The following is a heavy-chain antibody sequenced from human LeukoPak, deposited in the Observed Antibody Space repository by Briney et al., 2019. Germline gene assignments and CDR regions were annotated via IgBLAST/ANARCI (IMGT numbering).Heavy chain of an antibody. J-gene: IGHJ4*02. CDR1: GGSFSGYY. D-gene: IGHD3-9*01. CDR2: INHSGST. Sequence: SETLSLTCAVYGGSFSGYYWSWIRQPPGKGLEWIGEINHSGSTNYNPSLKSRVTISVDTSKNQFSLKLSSVTAADTAVYYCARVVLRYFDWLAHPIFDYWGQGTLVTVSS. V-gene: IGHV4-34*01. CDR3: ARVVLRYFDWLAHPIFDY.